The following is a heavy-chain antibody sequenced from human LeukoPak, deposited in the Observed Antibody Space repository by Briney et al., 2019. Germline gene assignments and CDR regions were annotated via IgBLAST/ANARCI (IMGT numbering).Heavy chain of an antibody. V-gene: IGHV3-23*01. CDR1: GFTFSSYA. J-gene: IGHJ4*02. CDR3: AKTEGITMIVVVITTLYYFDY. D-gene: IGHD3-22*01. CDR2: ISGSGGST. Sequence: GGSLRLSCAASGFTFSSYAMSWVRQAPGKGLEWDSAISGSGGSTYYADSVKGRFTISRDNSKNTLYLQMNSLRAEDTAVYYCAKTEGITMIVVVITTLYYFDYWGQGTLVTVSS.